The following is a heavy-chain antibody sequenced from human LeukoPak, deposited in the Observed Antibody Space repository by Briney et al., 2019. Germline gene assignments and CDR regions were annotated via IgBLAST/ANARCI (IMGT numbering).Heavy chain of an antibody. CDR2: ISYSGST. V-gene: IGHV4-59*01. CDR1: GGSISSYY. J-gene: IGHJ4*02. Sequence: ASETLSPTCAVSGGSISSYYWSWIRQPPGKGLEWIGYISYSGSTNYNPSLKSRVTISVDTSKNQFSLKLSSMTAADTAVYYCARGLSSWPSYYFDSWGQGTLVTVSS. D-gene: IGHD6-13*01. CDR3: ARGLSSWPSYYFDS.